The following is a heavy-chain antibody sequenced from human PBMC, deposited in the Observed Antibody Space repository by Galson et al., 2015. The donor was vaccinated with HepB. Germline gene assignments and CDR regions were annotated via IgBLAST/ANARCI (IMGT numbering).Heavy chain of an antibody. CDR1: GYTFTGYY. Sequence: SVKVSCKASGYTFTGYYMHWVRQAPGQGLEWMGIINPSGGSTSYAQKFQGRVTMTRDTSTSTVYMELSSLRSEDTAVYYCARGVGDIVLMVYAIVSSPFDYWGQGTLVTVSS. CDR3: ARGVGDIVLMVYAIVSSPFDY. J-gene: IGHJ4*02. CDR2: INPSGGST. V-gene: IGHV1-46*01. D-gene: IGHD2-8*01.